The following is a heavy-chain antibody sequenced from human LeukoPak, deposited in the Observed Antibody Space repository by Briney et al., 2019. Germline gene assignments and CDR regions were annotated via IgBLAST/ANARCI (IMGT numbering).Heavy chain of an antibody. CDR3: ARAYCSGGSCYLTRFDY. J-gene: IGHJ4*02. Sequence: GGSLRLSCAASGFTFSSYAMGWVRQAPGKGLEWVSSISSSSSYIYYADSVKGRFTISRDSAKNSLYLQMNSLRAEDTAVYYCARAYCSGGSCYLTRFDYWGQGTLVTVSS. CDR1: GFTFSSYA. CDR2: ISSSSSYI. V-gene: IGHV3-21*01. D-gene: IGHD2-15*01.